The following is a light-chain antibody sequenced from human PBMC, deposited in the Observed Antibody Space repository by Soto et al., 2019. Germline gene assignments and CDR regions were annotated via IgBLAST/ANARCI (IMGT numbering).Light chain of an antibody. CDR2: WAS. V-gene: IGKV4-1*01. CDR3: QKYYSGRK. Sequence: DIVMTQSPDSLAVSLGERTTINCRSSQSVLHRSKRKNYLAWYQQKAGQPPKLLISWASTRESGVPDRFSGSGSGTDFTLTISSLQAEDVATYYCQKYYSGRKLGQGTKVDIK. CDR1: QSVLHRSKRKNY. J-gene: IGKJ1*01.